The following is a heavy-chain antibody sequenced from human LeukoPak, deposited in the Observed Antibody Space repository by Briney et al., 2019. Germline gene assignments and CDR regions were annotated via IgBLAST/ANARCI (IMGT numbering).Heavy chain of an antibody. Sequence: ASVKVSCKASAYTSPNYGITWVRQAPGRGLEWMGWISTYNGNTQYAQKFQGRVTMTTDTPTKTVYVELRSLRFNDTAVYYCALPAKGAYFYYYMEVWGKGTTVTVSS. CDR1: AYTSPNYG. J-gene: IGHJ6*03. CDR3: ALPAKGAYFYYYMEV. V-gene: IGHV1-18*01. D-gene: IGHD2-2*01. CDR2: ISTYNGNT.